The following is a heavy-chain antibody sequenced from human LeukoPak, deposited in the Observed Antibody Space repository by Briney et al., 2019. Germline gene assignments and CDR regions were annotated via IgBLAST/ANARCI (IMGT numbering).Heavy chain of an antibody. Sequence: GASVKVSCKASGYTFTGYYMHWVRQAPGQGLEWMGWINPNSGGTNYAQKFQGRVTMTRDTSISTAYMELSRLRSDDTAVYYCARSPRTGTTLGFDYWGQGTLVTVSS. CDR3: ARSPRTGTTLGFDY. D-gene: IGHD1-7*01. V-gene: IGHV1-2*02. CDR1: GYTFTGYY. J-gene: IGHJ4*02. CDR2: INPNSGGT.